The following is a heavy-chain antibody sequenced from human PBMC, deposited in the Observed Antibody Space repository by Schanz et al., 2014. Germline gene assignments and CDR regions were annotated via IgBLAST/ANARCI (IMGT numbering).Heavy chain of an antibody. CDR2: ISTYTGNT. CDR3: LRANPTQHVVLPDALRY. V-gene: IGHV1-18*04. D-gene: IGHD2-2*01. J-gene: IGHJ4*02. CDR1: GYTFIDYY. Sequence: QVQLVQSGAEVKKPGASVKVSCKASGYTFIDYYMHWVRQAPGQGLEWMGWISTYTGNTNYAQRPQDRVTMTTNAATSTAYVELRSLRSGDTAVYYCLRANPTQHVVLPDALRYWGQGTLVTVSS.